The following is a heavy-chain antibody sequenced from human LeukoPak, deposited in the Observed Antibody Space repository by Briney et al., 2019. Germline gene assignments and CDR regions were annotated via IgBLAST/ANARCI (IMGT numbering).Heavy chain of an antibody. J-gene: IGHJ4*02. V-gene: IGHV4-38-2*02. CDR3: ARDPRWHYYDSSGYRHDY. CDR2: IYHSGST. CDR1: GYSISSGYY. D-gene: IGHD3-22*01. Sequence: PSETLSLTCTVSGYSISSGYYWGWIRQPPGKGLEWIGSIYHSGSTYYNPSLKSRVTISVDTSKNQFSLKLSSVTAADTAVYYCARDPRWHYYDSSGYRHDYWGQGTLVTVSS.